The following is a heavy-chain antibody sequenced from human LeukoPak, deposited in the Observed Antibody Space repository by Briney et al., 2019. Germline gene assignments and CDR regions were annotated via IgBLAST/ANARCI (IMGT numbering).Heavy chain of an antibody. D-gene: IGHD1-1*01. J-gene: IGHJ6*03. CDR2: IYTSGNT. Sequence: SETLSLTCTVSGGSISSGGYYWSWIRQPAGKGLEWIGRIYTSGNTNYNPSLKSRVTMSLDTSKNQFSLRLSSVTAADTAVYYWAGTGQLEPPPPLIGHYYMDVWGKGTTVTVSS. CDR1: GGSISSGGYY. CDR3: AGTGQLEPPPPLIGHYYMDV. V-gene: IGHV4-61*02.